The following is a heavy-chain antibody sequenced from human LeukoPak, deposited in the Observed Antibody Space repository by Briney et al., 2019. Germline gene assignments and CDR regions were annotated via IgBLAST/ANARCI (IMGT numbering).Heavy chain of an antibody. V-gene: IGHV3-66*01. Sequence: GRSLRLSCAASGFTVSSNYMSWVRQAPGSGLEWVSVIYSGGSTYYADSVKGRFTISRDNSKNTLFLQMNSLRAGDTAVYYCARGTVTMVDYWGQGTLVTVSS. CDR1: GFTVSSNY. CDR3: ARGTVTMVDY. D-gene: IGHD3-10*01. J-gene: IGHJ4*02. CDR2: IYSGGST.